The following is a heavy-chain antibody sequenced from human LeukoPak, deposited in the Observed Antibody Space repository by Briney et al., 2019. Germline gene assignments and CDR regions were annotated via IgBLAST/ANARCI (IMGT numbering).Heavy chain of an antibody. D-gene: IGHD6-19*01. Sequence: SETLSLTCTVSGASISSDYWNWIRQPPGKGLEWIGYLYYSGTTNYNPSLKSRVTISVDTSKNHFSLRLSSVTAADTAVYYCARGTRSTGRYDYWGQGTLVTVSS. V-gene: IGHV4-59*01. CDR3: ARGTRSTGRYDY. CDR2: LYYSGTT. CDR1: GASISSDY. J-gene: IGHJ4*02.